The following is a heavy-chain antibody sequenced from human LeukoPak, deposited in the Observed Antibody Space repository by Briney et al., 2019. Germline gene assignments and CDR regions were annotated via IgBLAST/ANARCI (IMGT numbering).Heavy chain of an antibody. V-gene: IGHV3-23*01. CDR3: AKVPGHYYYYMDV. CDR2: ISGSGGST. J-gene: IGHJ6*03. Sequence: GGSLRLSCATSGFTFSSYAMSWVRQAPGKGLEWVSDISGSGGSTYYADSVKGRFTISRDNSKNTLYLQMNSLRAEDTAVYYCAKVPGHYYYYMDVWGKGTTVTVSS. CDR1: GFTFSSYA.